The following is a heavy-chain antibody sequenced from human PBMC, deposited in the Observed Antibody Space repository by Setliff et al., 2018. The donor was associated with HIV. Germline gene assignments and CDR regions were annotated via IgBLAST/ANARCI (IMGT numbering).Heavy chain of an antibody. CDR1: GGSISSSD. Sequence: ETLSLTCAVSGGSISSSDWWSWVRQPPGKGLEWVSLISSSGITTDYADSVKGRFTVSRDDSNNTVYLQMSNLRAEDTAIYYCATLEMAAVMEGDPFDIWGQGTVVTVSS. V-gene: IGHV3-23*01. CDR3: ATLEMAAVMEGDPFDI. CDR2: ISSSGITT. J-gene: IGHJ3*02. D-gene: IGHD3-3*02.